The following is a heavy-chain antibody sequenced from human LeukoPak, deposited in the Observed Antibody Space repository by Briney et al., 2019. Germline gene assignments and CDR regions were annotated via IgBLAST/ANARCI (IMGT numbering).Heavy chain of an antibody. J-gene: IGHJ4*02. CDR3: ARDGGWIQLWLGDY. CDR2: ISAYNGNT. CDR1: GYTFTSYY. V-gene: IGHV1-18*04. D-gene: IGHD5-18*01. Sequence: ASVKVSCKASGYTFTSYYMHWVRQAPGQGLEWMGWISAYNGNTNYAQKLQGRVTMTTDTSTSTAYMELRSLRSDDTAVYYCARDGGWIQLWLGDYWGQGTLVTVSS.